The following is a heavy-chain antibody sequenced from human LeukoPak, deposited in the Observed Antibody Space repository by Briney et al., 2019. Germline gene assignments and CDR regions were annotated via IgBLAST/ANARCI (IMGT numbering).Heavy chain of an antibody. CDR3: ARDRGGGVFDI. J-gene: IGHJ3*02. V-gene: IGHV3-33*01. Sequence: PGRSLRLSCAASGFTFSSYGMHWVRQAPGKGLEWVAVIWYDGSNKYYADSVKGRFTVSRDNSKNTLYLQMNSLRAEDTAVYYCARDRGGGVFDIWGQGTMVTVSS. CDR1: GFTFSSYG. D-gene: IGHD2-8*01. CDR2: IWYDGSNK.